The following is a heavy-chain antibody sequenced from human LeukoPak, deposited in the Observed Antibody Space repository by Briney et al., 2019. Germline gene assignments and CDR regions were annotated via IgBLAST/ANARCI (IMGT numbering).Heavy chain of an antibody. CDR3: ARARFDY. CDR1: GFTFSSYW. CDR2: IKEDGSEK. V-gene: IGHV3-7*04. J-gene: IGHJ4*02. Sequence: GGSLRLSCAASGFTFSSYWMSWVRQAPGKGLEWVANIKEDGSEKYYVASVKGQFTISRDNAKNSLYLQTNSFKAEDTAVYYYARARFDYWGQGTLVTVSS.